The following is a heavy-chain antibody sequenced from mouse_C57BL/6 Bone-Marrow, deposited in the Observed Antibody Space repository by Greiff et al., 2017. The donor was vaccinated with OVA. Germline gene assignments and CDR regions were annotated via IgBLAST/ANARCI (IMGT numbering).Heavy chain of an antibody. CDR2: INPDSSTI. J-gene: IGHJ1*03. CDR3: ARPDGYYVGYFDV. V-gene: IGHV4-1*01. D-gene: IGHD2-3*01. Sequence: EVKLLESGGGLVQPGGSLTLSCAASGIDFSRYWMSWVRRAPGKGLEWIGEINPDSSTINYAPSLKDKFIISRDKAKNTLYLQMSKVRSEDTALYYCARPDGYYVGYFDVWGTGTTVTVSS. CDR1: GIDFSRYW.